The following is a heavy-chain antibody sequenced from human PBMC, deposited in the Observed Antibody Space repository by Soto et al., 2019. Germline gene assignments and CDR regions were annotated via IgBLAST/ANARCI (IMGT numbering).Heavy chain of an antibody. CDR3: VRDKRVADNHPRGDY. CDR1: GFSLRPYS. Sequence: GGSLRLSCAASGFSLRPYSMNWVRQAPGKGLEWISYITTTSSTKYYADSVKGRFTVSRDNAKNSLYLQMDSLRNEDTAVYCCVRDKRVADNHPRGDYWGPGTLVTVSS. D-gene: IGHD6-19*01. J-gene: IGHJ4*02. V-gene: IGHV3-48*02. CDR2: ITTTSSTK.